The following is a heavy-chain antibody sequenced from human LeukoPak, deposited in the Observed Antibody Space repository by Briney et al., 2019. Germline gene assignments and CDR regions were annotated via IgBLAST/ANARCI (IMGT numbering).Heavy chain of an antibody. Sequence: KPSETLSLTCTVSGGSISSSSYYWGWIRQPPGKGLEWIGSIYYSGSINYNPSLKSRVTISVDTSKNQFSLKLSSVTAADTAVYYCARVYQGAWNAYYYYYMDVWGKGTTVTVSS. D-gene: IGHD1-1*01. CDR1: GGSISSSSYY. V-gene: IGHV4-39*07. J-gene: IGHJ6*03. CDR3: ARVYQGAWNAYYYYYMDV. CDR2: IYYSGSI.